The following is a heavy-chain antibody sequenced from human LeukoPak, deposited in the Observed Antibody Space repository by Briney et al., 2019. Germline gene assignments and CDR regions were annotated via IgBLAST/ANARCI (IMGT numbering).Heavy chain of an antibody. V-gene: IGHV3-53*01. CDR2: IYSGGST. D-gene: IGHD1-14*01. Sequence: GGSLRLSCAASGFTFTGHNMSWVRQAPGKGLEWVSVIYSGGSTYYADSVKGRFTISRDNSKNTLYLQMNSLRAEDTAVYYCARGSPHLTTGLDYWGQGTLVTVSS. J-gene: IGHJ4*02. CDR3: ARGSPHLTTGLDY. CDR1: GFTFTGHN.